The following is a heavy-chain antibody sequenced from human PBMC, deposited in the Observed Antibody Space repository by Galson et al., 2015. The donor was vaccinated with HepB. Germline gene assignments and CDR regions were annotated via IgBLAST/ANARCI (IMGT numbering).Heavy chain of an antibody. D-gene: IGHD7-27*01. Sequence: SLKLSCAASGFTFSSYVMTWVRQAAGKGLEWVSSITEDGGAAYYSDSVKGRFIISRDYAKNTLFLHMNSLRAEDTAVYYCAKGCLGRHYGMDVGGQGTTVTVSS. V-gene: IGHV3-23*01. CDR2: ITEDGGAA. J-gene: IGHJ6*02. CDR3: AKGCLGRHYGMDV. CDR1: GFTFSSYV.